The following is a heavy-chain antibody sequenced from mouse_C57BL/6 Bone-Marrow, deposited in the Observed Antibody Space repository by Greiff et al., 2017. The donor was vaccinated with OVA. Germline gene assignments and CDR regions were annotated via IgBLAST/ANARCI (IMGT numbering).Heavy chain of an antibody. CDR1: GYAFSSSW. CDR2: IYPGDGDT. V-gene: IGHV1-82*01. J-gene: IGHJ2*01. Sequence: VNVVESGPELVKPGASVKISCKASGYAFSSSWMNWVKQRPGKGLEWIGRIYPGDGDTNYNGKFKGKATLTADKSSSTAYMQLSSLTSEDSAVYFCARGGNGYWGQGTTLTVSS. CDR3: ARGGNGY.